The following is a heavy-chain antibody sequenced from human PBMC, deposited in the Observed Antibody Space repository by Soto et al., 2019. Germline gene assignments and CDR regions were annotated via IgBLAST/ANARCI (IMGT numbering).Heavy chain of an antibody. V-gene: IGHV3-30*03. CDR3: ARGNLSFDFDS. Sequence: QIQLVESGGGVVQPGGSLRLSCSASGFSFGSFGMHWVRQAPGEGLEWVAFISRDGSNSFYGDSVKGRFTLSRDNSGNTVYLQMSNTRDEDTALYYCARGNLSFDFDSWGQGTLVIVSS. J-gene: IGHJ4*02. CDR2: ISRDGSNS. CDR1: GFSFGSFG.